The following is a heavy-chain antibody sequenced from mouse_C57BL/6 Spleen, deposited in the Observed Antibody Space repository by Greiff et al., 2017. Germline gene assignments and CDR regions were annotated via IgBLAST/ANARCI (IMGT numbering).Heavy chain of an antibody. CDR1: GFTFSNYW. Sequence: EVQLVESGGGLVQPGGSMKLSCVASGFTFSNYWMNWVRQSPEKGLEWVAQIRLKSDNYATHYAESVQGRFTISRDDSKSSVYLQMTNLRAEDTEIYDCTPHYYGSSYGYFDYWGQGTTLTVSS. V-gene: IGHV6-3*01. CDR3: TPHYYGSSYGYFDY. D-gene: IGHD1-1*01. J-gene: IGHJ2*01. CDR2: IRLKSDNYAT.